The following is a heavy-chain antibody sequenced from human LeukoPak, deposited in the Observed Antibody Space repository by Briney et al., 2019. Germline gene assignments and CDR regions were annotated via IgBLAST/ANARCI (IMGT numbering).Heavy chain of an antibody. CDR2: IKKDGSEK. Sequence: GGSLRLSCAASGFTLSWVRQAPGKGLEWVANIKKDGSEKYYVDSVKGRFTISRDNAKTSLYLQMNSLRAEDTAVYYCARDLSGVTGYTYGRGIDYWGQGTLVTVSS. D-gene: IGHD5-18*01. CDR1: GFTL. J-gene: IGHJ4*02. V-gene: IGHV3-7*01. CDR3: ARDLSGVTGYTYGRGIDY.